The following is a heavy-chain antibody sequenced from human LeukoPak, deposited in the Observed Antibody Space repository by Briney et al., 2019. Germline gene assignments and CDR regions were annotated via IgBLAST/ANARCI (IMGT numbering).Heavy chain of an antibody. V-gene: IGHV4-34*01. J-gene: IGHJ4*02. CDR3: ARRHAYAPYAYRRYSSGSPFDY. CDR1: GGSFSDYY. Sequence: SETLSLTCAVYGGSFSDYYWSWIHQPPGKGLEWIGEINHSGSTNYNPSLKSRVTISVDTSKNQFSLKLSSVTAADTAVYYCARRHAYAPYAYRRYSSGSPFDYWGQGTLVTVSS. CDR2: INHSGST. D-gene: IGHD6-19*01.